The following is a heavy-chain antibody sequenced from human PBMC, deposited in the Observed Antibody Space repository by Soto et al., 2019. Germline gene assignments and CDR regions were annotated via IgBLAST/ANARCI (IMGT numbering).Heavy chain of an antibody. J-gene: IGHJ2*01. CDR3: ARADSSSWYNWYFDL. Sequence: EAQLVESGGGLVQPGGSLRLSCAASGFTFSNYEMHWVRQAPGKGLEYVSGISNNGAHTDYAKSVKGRFTISRDNSENTLYLQMNSLRAEDTAVYYCARADSSSWYNWYFDLWGRGTLVTVSS. CDR2: ISNNGAHT. D-gene: IGHD6-13*01. V-gene: IGHV3-64*01. CDR1: GFTFSNYE.